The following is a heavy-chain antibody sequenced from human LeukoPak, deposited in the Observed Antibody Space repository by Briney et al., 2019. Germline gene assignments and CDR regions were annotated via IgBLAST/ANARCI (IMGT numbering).Heavy chain of an antibody. CDR1: GFTFSNAW. J-gene: IGHJ4*02. Sequence: GGSLRLSCAASGFTFSNAWMSWVRQAPEKGLEWVGRIKSKTDGGTTDYAAPVKGRFTISRDDSKNTLYLQMNSLKTEDTAVYYCTTSTTYDFWSGYIRKWGQGTLVTVSS. CDR2: IKSKTDGGTT. D-gene: IGHD3-3*01. CDR3: TTSTTYDFWSGYIRK. V-gene: IGHV3-15*01.